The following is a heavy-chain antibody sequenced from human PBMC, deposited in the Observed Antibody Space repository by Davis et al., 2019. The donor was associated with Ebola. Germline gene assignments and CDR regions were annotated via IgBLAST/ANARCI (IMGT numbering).Heavy chain of an antibody. Sequence: GESLKISCAASGFTFSGYSMNWVRQAPGKGLEWVSCISSSSSTMYYADSVKGRFTISRDNAKNSLDLQMNSLRDEDTAVYYCAREDNDYGASRRAFDIWGQGTMVTVSS. D-gene: IGHD4-17*01. V-gene: IGHV3-48*02. CDR3: AREDNDYGASRRAFDI. J-gene: IGHJ3*02. CDR2: ISSSSSTM. CDR1: GFTFSGYS.